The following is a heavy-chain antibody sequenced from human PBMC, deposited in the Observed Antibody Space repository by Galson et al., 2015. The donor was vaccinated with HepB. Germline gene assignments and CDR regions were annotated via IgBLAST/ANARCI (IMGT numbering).Heavy chain of an antibody. Sequence: SLRLSCATSGFTFSTFGMHWVRQAPGKGLEWVAFIRYDGSNDYYAHSVWGRFTISRDNAKNSLNLQMNSLRDEDTAVYYCAGRGYSYGFDYYYGMDVWGQGTTVTVSS. CDR1: GFTFSTFG. J-gene: IGHJ6*02. CDR3: AGRGYSYGFDYYYGMDV. D-gene: IGHD5-18*01. V-gene: IGHV3-30*02. CDR2: IRYDGSND.